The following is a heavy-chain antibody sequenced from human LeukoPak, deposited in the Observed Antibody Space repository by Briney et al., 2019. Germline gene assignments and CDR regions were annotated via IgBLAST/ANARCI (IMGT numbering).Heavy chain of an antibody. D-gene: IGHD4-17*01. CDR3: ARENDYGDRPFDY. V-gene: IGHV3-48*03. Sequence: GGSLRLSCAASGFTFSSYEMNWVRLAPGKGLELVSYISSSGSNIYYADSVKGRFTISRDNAKNSLYLQMSNLRAEDTAVYYCARENDYGDRPFDYWGQGTLVTVSS. CDR2: ISSSGSNI. J-gene: IGHJ4*02. CDR1: GFTFSSYE.